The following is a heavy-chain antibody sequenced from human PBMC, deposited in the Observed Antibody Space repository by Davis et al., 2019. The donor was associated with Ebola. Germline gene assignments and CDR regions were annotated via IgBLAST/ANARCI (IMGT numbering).Heavy chain of an antibody. D-gene: IGHD1-26*01. CDR2: INPNSGGT. J-gene: IGHJ4*02. Sequence: ASVKVSCKASGYTFTGYYMHWVRQAPGQGLEWMGWINPNSGGTNYAQKFQGRVTMTRDTSISTAYMELSRLRSDDTAVYYCAKAMGLVGTTAIDFWGQGTLVTVSS. V-gene: IGHV1-2*02. CDR3: AKAMGLVGTTAIDF. CDR1: GYTFTGYY.